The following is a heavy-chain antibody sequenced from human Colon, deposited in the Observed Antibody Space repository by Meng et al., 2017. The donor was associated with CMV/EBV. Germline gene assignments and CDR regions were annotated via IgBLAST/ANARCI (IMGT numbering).Heavy chain of an antibody. J-gene: IGHJ4*02. D-gene: IGHD1-14*01. CDR2: IGTAGDT. CDR1: GFTFSSYD. CDR3: LTETSLKGFDY. Sequence: GESLKISCAASGFTFSSYDMHWVRQATGKGLEWVSAIGTAGDTYYPGSVKGRFTISRDNTKASFYLQMTSLRAEDTAVYYCLTETSLKGFDYWGQGSLVTVSS. V-gene: IGHV3-13*01.